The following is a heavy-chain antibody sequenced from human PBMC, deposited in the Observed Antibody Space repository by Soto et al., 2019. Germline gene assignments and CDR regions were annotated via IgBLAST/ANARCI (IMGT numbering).Heavy chain of an antibody. J-gene: IGHJ6*02. Sequence: QVQLVQSGAEVKKPGSSVKVSCKASGGTFSSYAISWVRQAPGQGLEWMGGIIPIFGTANYAQKFQGRVTITADESTSTAYMELGSLRSEDTAVYYCASNTRTIAVAGRGGSYYGMDVWGQGTTVTVSS. CDR3: ASNTRTIAVAGRGGSYYGMDV. CDR2: IIPIFGTA. CDR1: GGTFSSYA. V-gene: IGHV1-69*01. D-gene: IGHD6-19*01.